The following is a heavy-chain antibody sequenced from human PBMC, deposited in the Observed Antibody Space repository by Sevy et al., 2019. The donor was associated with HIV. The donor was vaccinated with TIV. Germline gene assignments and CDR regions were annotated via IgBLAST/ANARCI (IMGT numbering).Heavy chain of an antibody. CDR3: ARGGYSSGWYAFDI. V-gene: IGHV3-48*01. D-gene: IGHD6-19*01. CDR1: GFTFSSYS. Sequence: GGSLRLSCAASGFTFSSYSMNWVRQAPGKGLEWVSYISSSSSTIYYADSVKGRFTISRENAKNSLYLQMNSLRAGDTAVYYCARGGYSSGWYAFDIWGQGTMVTVSS. J-gene: IGHJ3*02. CDR2: ISSSSSTI.